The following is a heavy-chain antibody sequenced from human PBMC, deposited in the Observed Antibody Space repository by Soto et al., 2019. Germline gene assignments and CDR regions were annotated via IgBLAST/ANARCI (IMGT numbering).Heavy chain of an antibody. V-gene: IGHV4-39*01. CDR1: GGSISSSRYY. J-gene: IGHJ4*02. D-gene: IGHD5-12*01. CDR3: APTRDSDYASDY. CDR2: IYYSGTT. Sequence: QLQLQESGPGLVKPSETLSLTCAVSGGSISSSRYYWGWIRQPPGKGLEWIGSIYYSGTTYYNPSLKSRVTISVDTSKTQFSLKVNSVTAADTAVYYCAPTRDSDYASDYWGQGTLVTVSS.